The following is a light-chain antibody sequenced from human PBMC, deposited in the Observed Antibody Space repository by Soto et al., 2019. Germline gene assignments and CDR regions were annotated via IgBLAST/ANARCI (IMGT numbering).Light chain of an antibody. CDR2: DAS. V-gene: IGKV3-11*01. Sequence: PGERATLSCRASQSVSSYLAWYQQKPGQAPRLLISDASNRATGIPVRFSGSGSGTDFTLTVSSLEPEDFAVYYCQQRRDWPLTFGGGTKVEI. J-gene: IGKJ4*01. CDR1: QSVSSY. CDR3: QQRRDWPLT.